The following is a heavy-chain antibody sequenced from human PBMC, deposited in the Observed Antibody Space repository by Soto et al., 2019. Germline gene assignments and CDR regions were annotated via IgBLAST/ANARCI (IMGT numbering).Heavy chain of an antibody. CDR1: GFTFSTSW. J-gene: IGHJ4*02. CDR2: IKEDGSEK. V-gene: IGHV3-7*01. CDR3: ARAHYYRDSGSY. Sequence: GGSLRLSCAASGFTFSTSWMSWARQAPGKGLEWVANIKEDGSEKYYVDSVKGRFTISRDHAKNSLYLQMNSLGADDTAVYYCARAHYYRDSGSYWGQGTLVTVSS. D-gene: IGHD1-26*01.